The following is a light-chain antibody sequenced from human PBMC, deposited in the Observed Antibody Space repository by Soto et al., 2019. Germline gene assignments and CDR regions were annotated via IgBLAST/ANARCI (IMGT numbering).Light chain of an antibody. J-gene: IGKJ1*01. CDR3: QQYGSSPKLT. V-gene: IGKV3-20*01. CDR1: QSVSSSY. Sequence: EIVLTQSPGTLSLSPGERATLSCRASQSVSSSYLAWYQQKPGQAPRLLIYGASSRATGIPDRFSGSGSGIDFTLTISRLEPEDFAVYYCQQYGSSPKLTFGQGTKVEIK. CDR2: GAS.